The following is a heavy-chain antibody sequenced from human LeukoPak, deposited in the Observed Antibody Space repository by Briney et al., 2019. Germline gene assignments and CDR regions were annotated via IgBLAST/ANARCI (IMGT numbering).Heavy chain of an antibody. CDR1: GFTLSSYS. CDR3: ARAGDFWSGYYLDWFDP. CDR2: ISSSSSYI. Sequence: KTGGSLRLSCAASGFTLSSYSMNWVGQAPGKGLEWASSISSSSSYIYYADSVKGRFTISRDNAKNSLYLQMNSLRAEDTAVYYCARAGDFWSGYYLDWFDPWGQGTLVTVSS. D-gene: IGHD3-3*01. V-gene: IGHV3-21*01. J-gene: IGHJ5*02.